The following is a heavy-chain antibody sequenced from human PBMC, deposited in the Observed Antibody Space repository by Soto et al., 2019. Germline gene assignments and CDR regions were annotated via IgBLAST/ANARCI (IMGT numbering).Heavy chain of an antibody. V-gene: IGHV3-66*01. Sequence: GGSLRLSCAASGFTVSSNYMSWVRQAPGKGLEWVSVIYSGGSTYYADSVKGRFTISRDNSKNTLYLQMNSLRAEDTAVYYCAAELPRWYDFWSGYYTGGYWGQGTLVTVSS. CDR1: GFTVSSNY. J-gene: IGHJ4*02. CDR2: IYSGGST. D-gene: IGHD3-3*01. CDR3: AAELPRWYDFWSGYYTGGY.